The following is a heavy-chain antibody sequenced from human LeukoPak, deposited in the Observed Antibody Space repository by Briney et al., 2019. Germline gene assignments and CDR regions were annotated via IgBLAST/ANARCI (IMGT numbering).Heavy chain of an antibody. D-gene: IGHD1-26*01. V-gene: IGHV3-33*01. CDR1: GFTFSNYG. CDR2: IWYDGSNK. J-gene: IGHJ4*02. Sequence: GGSLRLSCVASGFTFSNYGMHWVRQAPGKGLEWVAVIWYDGSNKYYADSAKGRFTISRDNSKNTLYLQMNSLRAEDTAVYYCARGAVVGATTGQLDYWGQGTLVTVSS. CDR3: ARGAVVGATTGQLDY.